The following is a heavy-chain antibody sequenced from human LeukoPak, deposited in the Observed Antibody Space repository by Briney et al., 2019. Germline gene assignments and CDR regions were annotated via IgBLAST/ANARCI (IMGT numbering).Heavy chain of an antibody. J-gene: IGHJ3*02. CDR3: AARPVVARGAFDI. CDR1: GYTFTSYA. Sequence: ASVKVSCKASGYTFTSYAMHWVRQAPGQRLEWMGWINAGNGNTKYSQKFQGRVTITRDTSASTAYMELSSLRSEDTAVYYCAARPVVARGAFDIWGQGTMVTVSS. CDR2: INAGNGNT. V-gene: IGHV1-3*01. D-gene: IGHD3-22*01.